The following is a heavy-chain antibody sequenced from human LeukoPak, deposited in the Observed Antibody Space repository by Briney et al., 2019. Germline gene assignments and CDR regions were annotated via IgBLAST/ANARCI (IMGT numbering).Heavy chain of an antibody. Sequence: AGGSLRLSCTASGFSFRHYPMTWVRQAPGKGLEWVSGISASGDEIYDADTVRGRFVISRDNSENTLYLQMNTLGAEDTAVYYCLKGAWGSRYDYWGRGTLVTVSS. CDR3: LKGAWGSRYDY. J-gene: IGHJ4*02. CDR2: ISASGDEI. CDR1: GFSFRHYP. V-gene: IGHV3-23*01. D-gene: IGHD7-27*01.